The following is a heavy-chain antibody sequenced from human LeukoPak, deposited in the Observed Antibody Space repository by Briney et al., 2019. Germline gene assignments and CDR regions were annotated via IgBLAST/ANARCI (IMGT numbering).Heavy chain of an antibody. CDR1: GYTFTGYY. D-gene: IGHD3-22*01. CDR3: ATPPIPDSSGRGGDC. V-gene: IGHV1-2*02. Sequence: EASVKVSCKASGYTFTGYYIHWVRQAPGQGLEWMGWINPNSGGTNYAQKFQGRVTMTRDTSISTAYMELSRLRSDDTAVYYCATPPIPDSSGRGGDCWGQGTLVTVSS. CDR2: INPNSGGT. J-gene: IGHJ4*02.